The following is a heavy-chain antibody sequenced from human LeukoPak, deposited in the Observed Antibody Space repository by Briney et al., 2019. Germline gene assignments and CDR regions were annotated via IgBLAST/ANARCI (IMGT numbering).Heavy chain of an antibody. CDR1: GFMFSSYG. Sequence: GGSLRLSCVASGFMFSSYGMHWVRQAPGKGLEWVALISYDGSIKKYAGSVKGRFTISRDNSKNTLYLQMNSLRAEDTAVYYCAKGLHISGLGVPYWGQGTLVTVSS. CDR2: ISYDGSIK. CDR3: AKGLHISGLGVPY. D-gene: IGHD3-22*01. V-gene: IGHV3-30*18. J-gene: IGHJ4*02.